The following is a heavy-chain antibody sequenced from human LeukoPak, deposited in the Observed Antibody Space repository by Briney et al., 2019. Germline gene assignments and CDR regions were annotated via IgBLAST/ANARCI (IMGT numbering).Heavy chain of an antibody. D-gene: IGHD2-2*01. Sequence: GESLKISCKGSGCNFASYWIGWVRQMPGKGLEWMGNINPGDSDTRYSPSFQGQVTMTVDKSINTAYLHWSSLKASDTAMYYCTRYQVPPGRDYFDYWGQGTLVTVSS. V-gene: IGHV5-51*01. CDR1: GCNFASYW. CDR3: TRYQVPPGRDYFDY. CDR2: INPGDSDT. J-gene: IGHJ4*02.